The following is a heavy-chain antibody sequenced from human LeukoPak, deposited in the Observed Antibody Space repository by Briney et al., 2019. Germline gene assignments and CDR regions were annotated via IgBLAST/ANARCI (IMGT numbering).Heavy chain of an antibody. D-gene: IGHD2-2*01. V-gene: IGHV4-31*03. CDR3: ARSVGGYVVVVPAAPGHWFDP. CDR2: IYYSGST. Sequence: SQTLSLTCTVSGGSISSGGYYWSWIRQHPGKGLEWIGSIYYSGSTYYNPSLKSRVTISVDTSKNQFSLKLSSVTAADTAVYYCARSVGGYVVVVPAAPGHWFDPWGQGTMVTVSS. CDR1: GGSISSGGYY. J-gene: IGHJ5*02.